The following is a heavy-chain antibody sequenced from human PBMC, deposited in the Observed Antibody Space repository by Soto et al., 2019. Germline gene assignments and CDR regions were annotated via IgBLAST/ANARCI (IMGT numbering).Heavy chain of an antibody. J-gene: IGHJ6*02. Sequence: ASVKVSCKASGGTFSSYAISWVRQAPGQGLERMGGIIPIFGTANYAQKFQGRVTITADESTSTAYMELSSLRSEDTAVYYCARDYYGSGRYYYYVMDVWGQGTTVTVSS. V-gene: IGHV1-69*13. CDR2: IIPIFGTA. CDR1: GGTFSSYA. CDR3: ARDYYGSGRYYYYVMDV. D-gene: IGHD3-10*01.